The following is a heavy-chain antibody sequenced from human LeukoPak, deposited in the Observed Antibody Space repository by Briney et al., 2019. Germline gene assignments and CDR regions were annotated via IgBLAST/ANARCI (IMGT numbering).Heavy chain of an antibody. CDR3: ARGDLAGDSSGYGSYYYYYYMDV. D-gene: IGHD3-22*01. J-gene: IGHJ6*03. V-gene: IGHV3-23*01. CDR2: ISGSGGST. CDR1: GFTFSSYA. Sequence: GGSLRLSCAASGFTFSSYAMSWVRQAPGKGLEWVSAISGSGGSTYYADSVKGRFTISRDNSKNTLYLQMNSLRAEDTAVYYCARGDLAGDSSGYGSYYYYYYMDVWGKGTTVTVSS.